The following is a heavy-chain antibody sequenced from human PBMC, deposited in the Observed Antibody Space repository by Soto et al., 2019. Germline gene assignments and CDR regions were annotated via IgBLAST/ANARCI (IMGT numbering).Heavy chain of an antibody. CDR1: GYVFSDNG. J-gene: IGHJ6*02. CDR2: ISTYTGKT. CDR3: AREGQVAPNGNQLMAV. Sequence: QVQLVQAGAEVKKPGASVKVSCKASGYVFSDNGVSWVRQVPGQGLEWMGWISTYTGKTKYAQKFQDRVTLTTDTSTSTAYMDLRSLRPDDTAVYYCAREGQVAPNGNQLMAVWGQGTTVTVS. D-gene: IGHD1-1*01. V-gene: IGHV1-18*04.